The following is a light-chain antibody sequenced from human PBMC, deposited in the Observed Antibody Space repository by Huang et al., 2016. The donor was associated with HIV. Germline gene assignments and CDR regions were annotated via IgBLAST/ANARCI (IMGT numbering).Light chain of an antibody. J-gene: IGKJ4*01. CDR2: DTS. Sequence: DIQMTQSPSSLSAFVGDRVTITCQASQDISNYLNWYQQKPGKAPKLLIYDTSNWEAGVPARFSGGGSGTDFTFTISSLQPEDIATYYCQQYDNLPLTFGGGTKVEIK. V-gene: IGKV1-33*01. CDR3: QQYDNLPLT. CDR1: QDISNY.